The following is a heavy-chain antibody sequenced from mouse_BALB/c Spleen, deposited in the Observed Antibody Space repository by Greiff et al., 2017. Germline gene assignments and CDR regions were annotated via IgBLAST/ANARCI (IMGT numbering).Heavy chain of an antibody. Sequence: EVKLVESGPGLVKPSQSLSLTCTVTGYSITSDYAWNWIRQFPGNKLEWMGYISYSGSTSYNPSLKSRISITRDTSKNQFFLQLNSVTTEDTATYYCARSNYYGYGMDYWGQGTSVTVSS. V-gene: IGHV3-2*02. CDR2: ISYSGST. CDR3: ARSNYYGYGMDY. J-gene: IGHJ4*01. D-gene: IGHD1-2*01. CDR1: GYSITSDYA.